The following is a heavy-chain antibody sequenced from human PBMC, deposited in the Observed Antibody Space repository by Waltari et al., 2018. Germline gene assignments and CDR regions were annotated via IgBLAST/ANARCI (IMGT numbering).Heavy chain of an antibody. J-gene: IGHJ4*02. Sequence: EVQLVQSGGGLLQPGGSGGPPWPASGFPFSNYAMNWVRQAPGKGLEWISHISTSGTSIYYADSVRGRFTISRDNTKNSLYLQMNSLRAEDTAVYYCMSSLISGTTLWGQGTLVTVSS. CDR1: GFPFSNYA. CDR3: MSSLISGTTL. V-gene: IGHV3-48*03. D-gene: IGHD1-20*01. CDR2: ISTSGTSI.